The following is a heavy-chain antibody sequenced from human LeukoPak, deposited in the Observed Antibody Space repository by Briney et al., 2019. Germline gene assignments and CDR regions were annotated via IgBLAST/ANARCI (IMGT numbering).Heavy chain of an antibody. CDR3: ARETAAADLEYFDL. J-gene: IGHJ2*01. CDR1: GGSISSHY. CDR2: IYTSGST. Sequence: PSETLSLTCTVSGGSISSHYWSWIRPPARKELEWIGRIYTSGSTNYNPSLKSRVTISVYTSKNQFSLKLSSATAADTAVYYCARETAAADLEYFDLWGRGTLVTVSS. V-gene: IGHV4-4*07. D-gene: IGHD6-13*01.